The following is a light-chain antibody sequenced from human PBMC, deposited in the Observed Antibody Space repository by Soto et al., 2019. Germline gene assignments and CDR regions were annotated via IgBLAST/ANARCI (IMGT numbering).Light chain of an antibody. CDR1: SSDVGGYNY. CDR3: FSYTGTYTVV. V-gene: IGLV2-11*01. Sequence: QSALTQPRSVSGSSGQSVTISCTGTSSDVGGYNYVSWYQQHPAKAPKLMIYDVSKRPSGVPDRFSGSRSGNTASLTISGLQAEDEADYYCFSYTGTYTVVFGGGTKLTVL. J-gene: IGLJ3*02. CDR2: DVS.